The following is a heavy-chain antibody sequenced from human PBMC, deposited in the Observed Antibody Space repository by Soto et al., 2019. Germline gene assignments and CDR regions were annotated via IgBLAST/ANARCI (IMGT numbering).Heavy chain of an antibody. J-gene: IGHJ6*02. CDR1: GGSISSGGYY. CDR3: ARGPFGGWYGSGSHYYYYGMDV. Sequence: SETLSLTCTVSGGSISSGGYYWSWIRQHPGKGLXWFGYINHSGSTNYNPSLKSRVTISVDTSKNQFSLKLSSVTAADTAVYYCARGPFGGWYGSGSHYYYYGMDVWGQGTTVNSP. V-gene: IGHV4-31*03. CDR2: INHSGST. D-gene: IGHD3-10*01.